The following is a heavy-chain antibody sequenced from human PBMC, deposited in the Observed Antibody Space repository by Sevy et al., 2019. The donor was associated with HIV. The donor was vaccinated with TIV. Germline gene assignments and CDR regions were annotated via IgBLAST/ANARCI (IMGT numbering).Heavy chain of an antibody. J-gene: IGHJ5*01. D-gene: IGHD3-10*01. Sequence: GESLKISCKGSGYSFTTYWIGWVRQMPGKGLEWLGFIFHGDSDTRYSPSFQGQVTISADKSITTAYLQWNSLKASDTAMYYCARLRNYYGSGRDWLDSWGQGTQVTVSS. CDR1: GYSFTTYW. V-gene: IGHV5-51*01. CDR3: ARLRNYYGSGRDWLDS. CDR2: IFHGDSDT.